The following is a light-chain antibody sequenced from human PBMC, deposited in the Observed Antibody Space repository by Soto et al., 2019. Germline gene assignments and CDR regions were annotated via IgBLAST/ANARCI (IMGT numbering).Light chain of an antibody. V-gene: IGKV3-20*01. J-gene: IGKJ1*01. CDR1: QNIGNK. CDR3: QHYGHPQWT. Sequence: IVMTQSPGTLSVSPGERATLSCRASQNIGNKVGWYQQKPGQAPRLLIYGASNRVTGIPDRFSGSGSGTDFTLTITRLEPEDSAVYYCQHYGHPQWTFGQGTKVDIK. CDR2: GAS.